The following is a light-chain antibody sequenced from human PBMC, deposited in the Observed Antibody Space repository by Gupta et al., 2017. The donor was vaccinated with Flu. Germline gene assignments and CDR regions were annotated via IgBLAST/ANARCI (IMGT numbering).Light chain of an antibody. CDR3: QKRSNCPPYT. CDR1: QSVGTY. V-gene: IGKV3-11*01. Sequence: EIVLTQSPATLSLSPGDRATLSCRASQSVGTYLAWYQQKPGQTPRLLIYDASNRPTGIPARFSGSGCGTDFTLTISSREPEDFAVYYCQKRSNCPPYTFGQGTRLEI. CDR2: DAS. J-gene: IGKJ2*01.